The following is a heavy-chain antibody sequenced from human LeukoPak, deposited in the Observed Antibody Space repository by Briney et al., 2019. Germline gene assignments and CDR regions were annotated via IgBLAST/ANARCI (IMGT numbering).Heavy chain of an antibody. CDR1: GFTFSSYS. CDR3: ARDGIVGATNGFDY. CDR2: ISSSSSYI. D-gene: IGHD1-26*01. J-gene: IGHJ4*02. Sequence: GGSLRLSCAASGFTFSSYSMNWVRQAPGKGLEWASSISSSSSYIYYADSVKGRFTISRDNAKNSLYLQMNSLRAEDTAVYYCARDGIVGATNGFDYWGQGTLVTVSS. V-gene: IGHV3-21*01.